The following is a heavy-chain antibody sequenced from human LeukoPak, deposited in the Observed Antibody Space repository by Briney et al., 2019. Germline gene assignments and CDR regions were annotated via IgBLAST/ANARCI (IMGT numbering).Heavy chain of an antibody. D-gene: IGHD1-14*01. J-gene: IGHJ4*02. CDR1: GFTFSSYW. V-gene: IGHV3-74*01. Sequence: AGGSLRLSCAASGFTFSSYWMHWVRQAPGKGLVWVSSTNSDGSGTSYADSVKGRFTISRDNAKNTLYLQMNSLRAEDTAVYYCARVTTTVDYWGQGTLVTVSS. CDR2: TNSDGSGT. CDR3: ARVTTTVDY.